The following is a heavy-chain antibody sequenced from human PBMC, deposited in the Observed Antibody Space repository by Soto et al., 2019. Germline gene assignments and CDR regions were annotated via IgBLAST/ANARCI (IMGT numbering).Heavy chain of an antibody. V-gene: IGHV3-21*01. CDR1: GFTFRSYS. Sequence: EVQLVESGGGLVKPGGSLRLSCEASGFTFRSYSMNWVCQAPGKGLEWVSSISTTSSYIYYGDSVKGRFTISRDNAKNSLFLQMNSLRAEDTAIYYCAREGDDYGDYKRAFDIWGQGTTVTVSS. D-gene: IGHD4-17*01. J-gene: IGHJ3*02. CDR2: ISTTSSYI. CDR3: AREGDDYGDYKRAFDI.